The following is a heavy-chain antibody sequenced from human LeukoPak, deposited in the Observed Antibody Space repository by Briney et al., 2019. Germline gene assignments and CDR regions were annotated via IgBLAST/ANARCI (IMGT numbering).Heavy chain of an antibody. CDR2: IKQDGSEK. Sequence: GGSLRLSCAASGFTFSSYWMSWVRQAPGKGLEWVANIKQDGSEKYYVDSVKGRFTISRDNAKNSLYLQMNSLRAEDTAVYYCARDGDYYGSGNFDYWGQGTLVTVSS. CDR3: ARDGDYYGSGNFDY. J-gene: IGHJ4*02. CDR1: GFTFSSYW. D-gene: IGHD3-10*01. V-gene: IGHV3-7*01.